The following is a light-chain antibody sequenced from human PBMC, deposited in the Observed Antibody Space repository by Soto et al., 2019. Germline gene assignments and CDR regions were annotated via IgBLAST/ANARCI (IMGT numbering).Light chain of an antibody. Sequence: EIVLTQSPGTLSLSLGERATLSCRASQSVSSDYVAWYRQKPGQVPTVLIYRASTRATGIPDRFSGSGSGTDFTLTISRLEPEDFAVYYCQQYGSSPLFTFGPGTKVD. CDR2: RAS. V-gene: IGKV3-20*01. CDR3: QQYGSSPLFT. J-gene: IGKJ3*01. CDR1: QSVSSDY.